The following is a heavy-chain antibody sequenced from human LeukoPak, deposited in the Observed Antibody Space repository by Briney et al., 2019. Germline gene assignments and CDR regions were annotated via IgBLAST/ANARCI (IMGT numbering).Heavy chain of an antibody. CDR2: INPDGSAK. CDR1: GFTFTNYW. Sequence: GGSLRLSCAAYGFTFTNYWLTWLRQFPAKGLEWVANINPDGSAKYYLDSVRGRFTISRDNAQASLFLQMNNLRLEDTAVYYCARDPNREDDFWGQGTLVTVSS. D-gene: IGHD2/OR15-2a*01. V-gene: IGHV3-7*01. CDR3: ARDPNREDDF. J-gene: IGHJ4*02.